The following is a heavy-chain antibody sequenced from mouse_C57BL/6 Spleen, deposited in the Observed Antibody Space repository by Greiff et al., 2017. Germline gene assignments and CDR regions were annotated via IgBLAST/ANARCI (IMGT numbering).Heavy chain of an antibody. V-gene: IGHV1-82*01. CDR1: GYAFSSSW. Sequence: VQVVESGPELVKPGASVKISCKASGYAFSSSWMNWVKQRPGKGLEWIGRIYPGDGDTNYNGKFKGKATLTADKSSSTAYMQLSSLTSEDSAVYFCAEARDPSDYAMDYWGQGTSVTVSS. CDR2: IYPGDGDT. CDR3: AEARDPSDYAMDY. J-gene: IGHJ4*01.